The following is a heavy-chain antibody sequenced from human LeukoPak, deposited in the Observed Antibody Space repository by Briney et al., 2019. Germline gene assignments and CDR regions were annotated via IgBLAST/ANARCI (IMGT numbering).Heavy chain of an antibody. CDR3: ARQEVMRATTG. J-gene: IGHJ4*02. CDR1: GGSFSGYY. Sequence: RPSETLSLTCAVCGGSFSGYYWSWIRQPPGKGLEWIGEINHSGSTNYNPSLKSRVTISVDTSKNQFSLKLSSVTAADTAMYYCARQEVMRATTGWGQGTLVTVSS. D-gene: IGHD1-26*01. V-gene: IGHV4-34*01. CDR2: INHSGST.